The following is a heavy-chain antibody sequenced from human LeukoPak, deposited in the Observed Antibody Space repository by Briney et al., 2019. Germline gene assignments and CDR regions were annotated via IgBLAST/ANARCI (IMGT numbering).Heavy chain of an antibody. D-gene: IGHD3-3*01. V-gene: IGHV4-4*09. CDR2: IYTIGST. J-gene: IGHJ4*02. Sequence: SETLSPTCTVSGGSITSYYWSWIRQPPGKGLEWIGYIYTIGSTTYNPSLKSRLTTSADTSKNPSSLQQSSVTAARTSVYYCARHSSFRGYYGYWGQGSLVTVCS. CDR1: GGSITSYY. CDR3: ARHSSFRGYYGY.